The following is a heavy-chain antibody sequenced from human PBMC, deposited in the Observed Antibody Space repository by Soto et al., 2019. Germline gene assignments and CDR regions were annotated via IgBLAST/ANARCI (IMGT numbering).Heavy chain of an antibody. V-gene: IGHV1-69*12. J-gene: IGHJ3*02. CDR3: AREVAADGTFREDVFDI. Sequence: QVHLVQSGAEVKKPGSSVKVSCKAPGGTFSNHAINWVRQAPGQGLEWMGRIIPIFTTTNYAQKFQGRVTMTADESTIPAYLELSRLKHDETAVYYCAREVAADGTFREDVFDIWGQGTLVTVSS. CDR1: GGTFSNHA. CDR2: IIPIFTTT. D-gene: IGHD6-13*01.